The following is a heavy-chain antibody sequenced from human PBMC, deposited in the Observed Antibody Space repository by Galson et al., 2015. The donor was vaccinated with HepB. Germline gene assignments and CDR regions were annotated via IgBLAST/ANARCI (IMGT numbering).Heavy chain of an antibody. V-gene: IGHV1-69*06. J-gene: IGHJ4*02. D-gene: IGHD5-18*01. CDR1: GDTFSNYA. CDR2: IIPFYGTA. CDR3: ARGDSFGYGY. Sequence: SVKVSCKASGDTFSNYAFNWVRQAPGQGLEWMAGIIPFYGTAKYAQKFQDRLTISADKSTSTTSMELSSLRSEDTAVYYCARGDSFGYGYWGQGTLVTVSS.